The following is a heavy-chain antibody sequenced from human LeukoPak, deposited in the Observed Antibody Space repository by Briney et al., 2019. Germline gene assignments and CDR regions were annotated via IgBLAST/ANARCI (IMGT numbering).Heavy chain of an antibody. D-gene: IGHD6-13*01. CDR3: ARDVGSIAAAGTSGYYGMDV. CDR2: IYYSGST. Sequence: SETLSLTCTVPGGSISSYYWSWIRQPPGKGLEWIGYIYYSGSTNYNPSLKSRVTISVDTSKNQFSLKLSSVTAADTAVYYCARDVGSIAAAGTSGYYGMDVWGQGTTVTVSS. V-gene: IGHV4-59*01. CDR1: GGSISSYY. J-gene: IGHJ6*02.